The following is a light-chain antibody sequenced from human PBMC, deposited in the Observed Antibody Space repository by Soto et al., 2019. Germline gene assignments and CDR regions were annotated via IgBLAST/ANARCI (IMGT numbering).Light chain of an antibody. CDR3: QQYGSSPTWT. CDR1: RSVTSSY. V-gene: IGKV3-20*01. CDR2: GAS. Sequence: EIVLTQSPGTLSLSPGERATLSCRASRSVTSSYLAWYQQKPGQAPRLLIYGASSRATGSPDRFSGSGSGTDFTLTISRLEPEDFAVYYCQQYGSSPTWTFGQGTKVEIK. J-gene: IGKJ1*01.